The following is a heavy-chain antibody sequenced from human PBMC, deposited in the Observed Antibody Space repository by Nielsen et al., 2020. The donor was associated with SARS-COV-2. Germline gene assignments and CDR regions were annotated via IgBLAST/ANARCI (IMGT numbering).Heavy chain of an antibody. Sequence: WIRQPPGKGLVWVSRINSDGSSTSYADSVKGRFTISRDNAKNTLYLQMNSLRAEDTAVYYCARERGTGTEYYYYYGMDVWGQGTTVTVSS. J-gene: IGHJ6*02. D-gene: IGHD1-7*01. V-gene: IGHV3-74*01. CDR2: INSDGSST. CDR3: ARERGTGTEYYYYYGMDV.